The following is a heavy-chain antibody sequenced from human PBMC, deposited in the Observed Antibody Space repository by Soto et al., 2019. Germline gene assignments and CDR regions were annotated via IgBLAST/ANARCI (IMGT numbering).Heavy chain of an antibody. CDR2: ISSSSSYI. Sequence: PGGSLRLSCAASGFTFSSYGMHWVRQAPGKGLEWVSSISSSSSYIYYADSVKGRFTISRDNAKNSLYLQMNSLRAEDTAVYYCARSTAMGFDYWGQGTLVTVSS. V-gene: IGHV3-21*01. D-gene: IGHD5-18*01. CDR3: ARSTAMGFDY. J-gene: IGHJ4*02. CDR1: GFTFSSYG.